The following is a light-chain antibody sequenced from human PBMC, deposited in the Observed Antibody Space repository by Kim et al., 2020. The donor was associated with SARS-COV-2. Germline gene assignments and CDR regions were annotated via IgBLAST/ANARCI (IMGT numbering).Light chain of an antibody. J-gene: IGKJ2*01. V-gene: IGKV4-1*01. CDR1: QSLFYSPNSRDY. Sequence: EIVLTQSPDSLTVSLGERATINCRSSQSLFYSPNSRDYLAWYQQKPGLPPKLLISWASTRESGVPDRFSGSGSGTDFTLTINSRQAEDEAVYCWQKYSEDSITFGQGT. CDR2: WAS. CDR3: QKYSEDSIT.